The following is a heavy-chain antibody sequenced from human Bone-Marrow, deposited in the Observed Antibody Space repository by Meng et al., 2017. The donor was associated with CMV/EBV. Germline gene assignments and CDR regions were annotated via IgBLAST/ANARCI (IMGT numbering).Heavy chain of an antibody. V-gene: IGHV1-69*10. Sequence: SVKVSCKASGGIFTKYGINWVRQAPGQGLEWMGGIIPTIRVTNYAQKFQGRVTINAERSTNTVYMELSSLRSEDTAMYYCARALVPMRSYDAFDIWGAGTMATFSS. D-gene: IGHD3-22*01. CDR1: GGIFTKYG. CDR3: ARALVPMRSYDAFDI. J-gene: IGHJ3*02. CDR2: IIPTIRVT.